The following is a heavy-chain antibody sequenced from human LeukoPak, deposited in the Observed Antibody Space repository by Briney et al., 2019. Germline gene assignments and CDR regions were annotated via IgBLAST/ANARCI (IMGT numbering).Heavy chain of an antibody. J-gene: IGHJ4*02. CDR3: ARDWGRRYSSGWYGDFDY. CDR1: GFTLSNYA. Sequence: GGSLRLSCAASGFTLSNYAMHWVRQAPGKGLEWVAVISYDGSDKYYADSVKGRFTISRDNSKNTLYLQMNSLRPEDTAVYYCARDWGRRYSSGWYGDFDYWGQGTLVTVSS. V-gene: IGHV3-30-3*01. D-gene: IGHD6-19*01. CDR2: ISYDGSDK.